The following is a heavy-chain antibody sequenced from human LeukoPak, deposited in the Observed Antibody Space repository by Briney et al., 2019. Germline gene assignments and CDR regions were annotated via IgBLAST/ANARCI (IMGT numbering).Heavy chain of an antibody. D-gene: IGHD6-25*01. CDR3: ARDVGFD. J-gene: IGHJ4*02. CDR2: IFHTGST. Sequence: PSETLSLTCTVSGGSISSYYWSWIRQPPGRGLEWIGYIFHTGSTNYNPSLKSRVTISVDTSKNQFSLKVSSVTAADTAVYYCARDVGFDWGQGTLVTVSS. V-gene: IGHV4-59*01. CDR1: GGSISSYY.